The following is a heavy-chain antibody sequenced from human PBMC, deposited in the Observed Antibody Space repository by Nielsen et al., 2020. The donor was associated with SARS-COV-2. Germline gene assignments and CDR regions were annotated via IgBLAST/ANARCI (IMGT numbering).Heavy chain of an antibody. D-gene: IGHD2-21*02. J-gene: IGHJ3*02. V-gene: IGHV3-7*03. CDR3: ARIFGGADVFDI. CDR1: GFTFSSYW. CDR2: IKQDGSEK. Sequence: GGSLRLSCAASGFTFSSYWLSWVRQAPGKGLEWVANIKQDGSEKYYVDSVKGRFTISRDNAKNSLSLQMNSLRAEDTAVYFCARIFGGADVFDIWGQGTMVTVSS.